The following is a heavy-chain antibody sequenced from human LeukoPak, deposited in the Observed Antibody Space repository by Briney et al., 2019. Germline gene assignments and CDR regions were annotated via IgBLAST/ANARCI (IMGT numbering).Heavy chain of an antibody. D-gene: IGHD3-9*01. CDR2: INPHSGGT. CDR1: DYMLTYYY. CDR3: ARGGDNYDILTQ. Sequence: ASIKVSFKASDYMLTYYYIHWVRQAPGQVREWMGWINPHSGGTNYAQKFQDRVTMTGDTSISTAYMELSRLISDDTAIYYCARGGDNYDILTQWGQGTLVTVSS. V-gene: IGHV1-2*02. J-gene: IGHJ4*02.